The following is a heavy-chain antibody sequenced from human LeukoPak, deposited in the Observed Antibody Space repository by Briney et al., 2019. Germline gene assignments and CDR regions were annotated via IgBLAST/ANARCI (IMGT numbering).Heavy chain of an antibody. D-gene: IGHD5-24*01. CDR1: GFTFSNYA. CDR3: AKGGPQFFDY. Sequence: GGSLRLSCVASGFTFSNYAMTWVRQAPGKGLEWVSTISGSGGTTNYADSVKGRFIISRDSSKSTLYLQMNSLRAEDTAVYFCAKGGPQFFDYWGQGSLVTVSS. CDR2: ISGSGGTT. J-gene: IGHJ4*02. V-gene: IGHV3-23*01.